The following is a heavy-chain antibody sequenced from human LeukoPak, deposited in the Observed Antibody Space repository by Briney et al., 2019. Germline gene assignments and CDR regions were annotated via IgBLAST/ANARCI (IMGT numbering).Heavy chain of an antibody. J-gene: IGHJ3*02. D-gene: IGHD5/OR15-5a*01. V-gene: IGHV4-59*01. Sequence: PSETLSLTCTVSGGSISNYFWSWIRQPPWKGLEWIGYIYYSGGTNYNPSLKSRVTISVDTSKNQFSLKLSSVTAADTAVYYCARPSRSVSTAGAFDIWGQGTMVTVSS. CDR1: GGSISNYF. CDR2: IYYSGGT. CDR3: ARPSRSVSTAGAFDI.